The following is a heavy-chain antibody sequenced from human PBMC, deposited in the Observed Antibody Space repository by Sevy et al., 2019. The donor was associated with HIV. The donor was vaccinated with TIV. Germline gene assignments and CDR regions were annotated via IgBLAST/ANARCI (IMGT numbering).Heavy chain of an antibody. CDR1: GGSISSYY. J-gene: IGHJ4*02. CDR3: ARGDDSSGYPFDY. CDR2: IYYSGST. Sequence: SETLSLTCTVSGGSISSYYWSWIRQPPGKGLEWIGYIYYSGSTNYNPSLKSRVTISVDTSKNQYSLKLSSVTAADTVAYYCARGDDSSGYPFDYWGQGTLVTVSS. V-gene: IGHV4-59*13. D-gene: IGHD3-22*01.